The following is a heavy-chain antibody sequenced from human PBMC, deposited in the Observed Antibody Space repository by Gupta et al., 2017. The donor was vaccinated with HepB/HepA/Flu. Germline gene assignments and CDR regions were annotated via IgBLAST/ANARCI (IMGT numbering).Heavy chain of an antibody. Sequence: QVTLKESGPVLVKPRETLTLTCTVSVVSLSHGRVGVSWIRQPPGKALEWLAHIFSNDEQSYNKYLKHRLTSSKDTSNSHLVLTTDNMEPMAKATSFTAGDGEECREAPGTTTHAYDIWGQGTVVTVSS. J-gene: IGHJ3*02. CDR1: VVSLSHGRVG. CDR2: IFSNDEQ. CDR3: AGDGEECREAPGTTTHAYDI. D-gene: IGHD2-2*01. V-gene: IGHV2-26*01.